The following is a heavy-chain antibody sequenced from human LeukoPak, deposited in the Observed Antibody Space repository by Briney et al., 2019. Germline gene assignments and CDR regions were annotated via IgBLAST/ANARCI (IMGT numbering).Heavy chain of an antibody. J-gene: IGHJ4*02. CDR3: ARGVRQLPFDY. D-gene: IGHD5-18*01. CDR2: INHSGGT. Sequence: SETLSLTCAVYGGSFSGYYWSWIRQPPGKGLEWIGEINHSGGTNYNPSLKSRVTISVDTSKNQFSLKLSSVTAADTAVYYCARGVRQLPFDYWGQGTLVTVSS. V-gene: IGHV4-34*01. CDR1: GGSFSGYY.